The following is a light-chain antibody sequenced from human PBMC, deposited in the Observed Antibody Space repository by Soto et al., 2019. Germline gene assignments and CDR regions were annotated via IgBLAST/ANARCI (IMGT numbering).Light chain of an antibody. CDR3: SSYTSSSTXV. J-gene: IGLJ1*01. CDR1: SSDVGGYNY. V-gene: IGLV2-14*01. Sequence: QSALTQPASVSGSPGQSSTISCTGTSSDVGGYNYVSWYQQHPGKAPKLMIYDVSNRPSGVSNRFSGSKPGNTASLTISGLQAEDEADYYCSSYTSSSTXVFGTGTKVTVL. CDR2: DVS.